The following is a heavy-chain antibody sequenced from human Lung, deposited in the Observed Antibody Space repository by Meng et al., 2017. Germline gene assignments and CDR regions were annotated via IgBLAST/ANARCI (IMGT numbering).Heavy chain of an antibody. CDR3: ARGPTTMAHDFDY. CDR1: GGSFSDYY. Sequence: QVPLQRWGAGLLKPMETLPLTCVVAGGSFSDYYWSWIRQPPGKGLEWIGEINHSGSTNYNPSLESRATISVDTSQNNLSMKLSSVTAADSAVYYCARGPTTMAHDFDYWGQGTLVTVSS. V-gene: IGHV4-34*01. J-gene: IGHJ4*02. D-gene: IGHD4-11*01. CDR2: INHSGST.